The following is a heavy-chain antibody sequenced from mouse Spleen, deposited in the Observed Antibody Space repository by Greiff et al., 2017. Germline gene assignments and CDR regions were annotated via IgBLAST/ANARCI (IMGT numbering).Heavy chain of an antibody. CDR1: GYTFTSYV. D-gene: IGHD2-2*01. J-gene: IGHJ4*01. CDR2: INPYNDGT. Sequence: EVKLMESGPELVKPGASVKMSCKASGYTFTSYVMHWVKQKPGQGLEWIGYINPYNDGTKYNEKFKGKATLTSDKSSSTAYMELSSLTSEDSAVYYCARWENYYGYDSYAMDYWGQGTSVTVSS. V-gene: IGHV1-14*01. CDR3: ARWENYYGYDSYAMDY.